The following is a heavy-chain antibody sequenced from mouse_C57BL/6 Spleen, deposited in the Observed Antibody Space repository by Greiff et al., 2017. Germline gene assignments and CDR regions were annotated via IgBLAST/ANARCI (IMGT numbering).Heavy chain of an antibody. CDR1: GFNIKDYY. CDR2: IDPEDGDT. Sequence: VQLQQSGAQLVRPGASVKLSCTASGFNIKDYYMHWVKQRPEQGLEWIGRIDPEDGDTEYAPKFQGKATMTADTSSNTAYLQLSSLTSEDTAVYYCTTWAYYSNEAYWGQGTLVTVSA. CDR3: TTWAYYSNEAY. D-gene: IGHD2-5*01. V-gene: IGHV14-1*01. J-gene: IGHJ3*01.